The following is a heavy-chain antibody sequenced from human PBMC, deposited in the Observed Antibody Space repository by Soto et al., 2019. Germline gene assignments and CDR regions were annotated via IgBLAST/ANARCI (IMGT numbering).Heavy chain of an antibody. J-gene: IGHJ4*02. V-gene: IGHV1-69*01. Sequence: QVQLVQSGAEVKEPGSSVKVSCKASGGGNLRDYRTTWVRRAPGQGLEWMGGIIPKLGSANYAQNFQGRVTITGDQSTNTGYMELKSLRSGGTAVYYCAPGGDGYNFGAGYWGQGTPVTVSS. CDR2: IIPKLGSA. CDR1: GGGNLRDYR. CDR3: APGGDGYNFGAGY. D-gene: IGHD2-21*01.